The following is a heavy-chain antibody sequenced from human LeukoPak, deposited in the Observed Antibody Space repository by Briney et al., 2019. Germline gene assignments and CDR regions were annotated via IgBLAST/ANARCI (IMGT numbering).Heavy chain of an antibody. CDR1: GFTFSSYS. CDR2: ISSSSSTI. D-gene: IGHD4/OR15-4a*01. V-gene: IGHV3-48*01. J-gene: IGHJ6*02. Sequence: PGGSLRLSCAASGFTFSSYSMNWVRQAPGKGLEWVSDISSSSSTIYYADSVKGRFTISRDNSKNSLYLQMNSLRAEDTALYSCARDQGLWNYHHGLAVWGQGTTLTVSS. CDR3: ARDQGLWNYHHGLAV.